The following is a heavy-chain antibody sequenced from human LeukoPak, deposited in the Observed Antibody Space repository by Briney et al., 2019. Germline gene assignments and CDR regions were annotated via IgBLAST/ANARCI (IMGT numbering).Heavy chain of an antibody. CDR2: FYVGGAT. D-gene: IGHD5-24*01. V-gene: IGHV3-53*01. Sequence: PGGSLRLSCAVSGXSVTNNYMSWVRQAPGKGQEWVSVFYVGGATYYADSVKGRFTISRDNSENTLYLQMKSLRAEDTAVYYCARGDGYNFFDYWGQGTLVTVSS. J-gene: IGHJ4*02. CDR3: ARGDGYNFFDY. CDR1: GXSVTNNY.